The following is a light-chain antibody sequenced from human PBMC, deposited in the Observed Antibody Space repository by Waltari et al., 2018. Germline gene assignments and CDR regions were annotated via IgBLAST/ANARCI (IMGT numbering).Light chain of an antibody. V-gene: IGKV3-20*01. CDR3: QQYVSSPLT. CDR2: GAS. J-gene: IGKJ4*01. CDR1: KLMSSPC. Sequence: SCRASKLMSSPCLSVYHHKPCQAPWLPIDGASSRATGLPARFSGSGYGTRFTLTISRLETEDFAVYYCQQYVSSPLTFGGGTKVEIK.